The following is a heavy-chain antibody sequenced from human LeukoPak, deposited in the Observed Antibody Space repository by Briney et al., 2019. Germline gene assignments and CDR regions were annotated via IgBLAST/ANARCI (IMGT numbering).Heavy chain of an antibody. CDR1: GYTFTSYY. V-gene: IGHV1-18*04. D-gene: IGHD3-16*02. CDR2: ISAYNGNT. CDR3: ARDQAITFGGVIVTLDAFDI. J-gene: IGHJ3*02. Sequence: ASVKVSCKASGYTFTSYYMHWVRQAPGQGLEWMGWISAYNGNTNYAQKLQGRVTMTTDTSTSTAYMELRSLRSDDTAVYYCARDQAITFGGVIVTLDAFDIWGQGTMVTVSS.